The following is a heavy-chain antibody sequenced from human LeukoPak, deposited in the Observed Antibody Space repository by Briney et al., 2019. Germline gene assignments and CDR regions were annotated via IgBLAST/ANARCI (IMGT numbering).Heavy chain of an antibody. V-gene: IGHV4-38-2*02. CDR3: GGGAAADPFDY. D-gene: IGHD6-13*01. CDR1: GYSISSGYY. J-gene: IGHJ4*02. Sequence: SETLSLTCTVSGYSISSGYYWGWIRQPPGKGLEWIGSIYYSGSTYYNPSLKSRVTISVDTSKNQFSLKLSSVTAADTAVYYCGGGAAADPFDYWGQGTLVTVSS. CDR2: IYYSGST.